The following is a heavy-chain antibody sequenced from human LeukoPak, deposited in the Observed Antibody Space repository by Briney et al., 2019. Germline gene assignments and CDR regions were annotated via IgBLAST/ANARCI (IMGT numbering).Heavy chain of an antibody. V-gene: IGHV1-24*01. CDR2: FDPEDGET. J-gene: IGHJ6*04. CDR1: GYTLTELS. CDR3: ATAAYGSGTFHLNYYYGMDV. D-gene: IGHD3-10*01. Sequence: ASVKVPCKVSGYTLTELSMHWVRQAPGKGLEWMGGFDPEDGETIYAQKFQGRVTMTEDTSTDTAYMELSSLRSEDTAVYYCATAAYGSGTFHLNYYYGMDVWGKGTTVTVSS.